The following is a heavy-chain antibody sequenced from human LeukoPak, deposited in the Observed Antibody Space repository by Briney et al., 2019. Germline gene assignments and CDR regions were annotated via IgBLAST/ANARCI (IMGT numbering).Heavy chain of an antibody. CDR3: ARDESLSFFRWFDP. J-gene: IGHJ5*02. CDR1: GGSFSGYY. D-gene: IGHD1-26*01. CDR2: INHSGST. Sequence: SETLSLTCAVYGGSFSGYYWSWIRQPPGKGLEWIGEINHSGSTNYNPSLKSRVTISVDTSKNQFSLKLSSVTAADTAVYYCARDESLSFFRWFDPWGQGTLVTVSS. V-gene: IGHV4-34*01.